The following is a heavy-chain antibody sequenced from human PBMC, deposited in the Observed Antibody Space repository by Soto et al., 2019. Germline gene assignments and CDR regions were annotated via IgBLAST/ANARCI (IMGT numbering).Heavy chain of an antibody. V-gene: IGHV3-15*01. CDR1: GFTFANAW. J-gene: IGHJ4*02. CDR2: VRSKADGGTT. D-gene: IGHD1-7*01. Sequence: PGGSLRLSCAASGFTFANAWMSWVRQAPGKGLEWVGRVRSKADGGTTHYAAPGKARFTISSDDSENTMYLHVNSLKIADTAVEDTRRDWDYPVCWGQGTLVTVSS. CDR3: RRDWDYPVC.